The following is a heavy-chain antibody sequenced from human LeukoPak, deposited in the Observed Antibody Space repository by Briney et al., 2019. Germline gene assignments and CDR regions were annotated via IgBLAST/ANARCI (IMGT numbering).Heavy chain of an antibody. J-gene: IGHJ4*02. D-gene: IGHD3-10*01. Sequence: SETLSLTCTVSGGSISSYYWSWIRQPAGKGLEWIGRIYTSGSTNYNPSLKSRVTMSVDTSKNQFSLKLSSATAADTAVYYCAREGYYGSGSYKDYWGQGTLVTVSS. V-gene: IGHV4-4*07. CDR2: IYTSGST. CDR1: GGSISSYY. CDR3: AREGYYGSGSYKDY.